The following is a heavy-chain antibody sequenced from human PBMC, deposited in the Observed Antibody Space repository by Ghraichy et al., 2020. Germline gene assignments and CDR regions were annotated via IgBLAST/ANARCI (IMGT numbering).Heavy chain of an antibody. CDR2: ISSDTSAV. CDR1: TFTFNNYE. J-gene: IGHJ4*02. V-gene: IGHV3-48*03. Sequence: GGSLRLSCAASTFTFNNYEMNWVRQAPGKGLEWVSFISSDTSAVSYADSVKGRFTISRDNAKNSLYLQMNSLRAEDTAVYYCVRGRASSVWYPLFDYWGQGTLVTVSS. D-gene: IGHD6-19*01. CDR3: VRGRASSVWYPLFDY.